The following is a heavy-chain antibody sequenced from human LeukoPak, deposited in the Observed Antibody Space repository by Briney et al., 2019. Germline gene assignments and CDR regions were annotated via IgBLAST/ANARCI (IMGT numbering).Heavy chain of an antibody. CDR3: AQKKTGAFPFDY. J-gene: IGHJ4*02. D-gene: IGHD1-1*01. CDR2: LSSAGNT. Sequence: GGSLRLSCAASGFTFNSYAMSWVRQAPGKGLEWVSLLSSAGNTYYADSVKGRFTISRDNSKNTLFLQMNSLRAEDTAVYYCAQKKTGAFPFDYWGQGTLVTVSS. V-gene: IGHV3-23*01. CDR1: GFTFNSYA.